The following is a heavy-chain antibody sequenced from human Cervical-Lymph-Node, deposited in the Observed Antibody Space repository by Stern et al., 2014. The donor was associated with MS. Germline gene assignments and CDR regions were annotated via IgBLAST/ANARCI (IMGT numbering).Heavy chain of an antibody. CDR2: ISSSSSTI. V-gene: IGHV3-48*01. Sequence: EVQLVESGGGLVQPGGSLRLSCAASGFTFSSYSMNWVRQAPGKGLEWVSYISSSSSTIYYADSVKGRFTISRDNAKNSLYLQMNSLRAEDTAVYYCARLGSDYLAAAGTSGWFDPWGQGTLVTVSS. CDR1: GFTFSSYS. J-gene: IGHJ5*02. CDR3: ARLGSDYLAAAGTSGWFDP. D-gene: IGHD6-13*01.